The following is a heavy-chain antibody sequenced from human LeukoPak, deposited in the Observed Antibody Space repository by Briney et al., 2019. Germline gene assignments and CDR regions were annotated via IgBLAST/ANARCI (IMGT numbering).Heavy chain of an antibody. CDR2: ISSSSSYI. D-gene: IGHD5-18*01. Sequence: PGGSLRLSCAASGFTFSASDMNWVRQTPGKGLEWVSSISSSSSYIYYADSVKGRFSISRDNSKNTLYLQMNSLRAEDTAVYYCARARSSYGYGDAFDIWGQGTMVTVSS. V-gene: IGHV3-21*01. J-gene: IGHJ3*02. CDR3: ARARSSYGYGDAFDI. CDR1: GFTFSASD.